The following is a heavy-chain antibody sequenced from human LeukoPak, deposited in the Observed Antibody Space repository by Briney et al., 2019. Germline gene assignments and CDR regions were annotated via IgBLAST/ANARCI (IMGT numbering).Heavy chain of an antibody. V-gene: IGHV3-48*03. D-gene: IGHD5-24*01. CDR2: ISSSGSTI. J-gene: IGHJ4*02. Sequence: GGSLRLSCAAYGFTFSSYEMNWVRQAPGKGLEWISYISSSGSTIYYADSVKGRFTISRDNAKNSLYPQMNSLRAEDTAVYYCAREDGYNAFDYWGQGTLVTVSS. CDR1: GFTFSSYE. CDR3: AREDGYNAFDY.